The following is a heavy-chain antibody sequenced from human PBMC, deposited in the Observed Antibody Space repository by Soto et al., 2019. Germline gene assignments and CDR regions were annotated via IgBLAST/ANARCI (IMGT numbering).Heavy chain of an antibody. V-gene: IGHV4-59*01. Sequence: PSKTLSLTCTVAGGCISSYYWSWIRQPPGKGLEWIGYIYYSGSTNYNPSLRSRVTISVDTSKNQFSLKLSSVTAADTAVYYCESDQYPGGMDVWGQGTTVTGSS. D-gene: IGHD2-2*01. J-gene: IGHJ6*02. CDR1: GGCISSYY. CDR2: IYYSGST. CDR3: ESDQYPGGMDV.